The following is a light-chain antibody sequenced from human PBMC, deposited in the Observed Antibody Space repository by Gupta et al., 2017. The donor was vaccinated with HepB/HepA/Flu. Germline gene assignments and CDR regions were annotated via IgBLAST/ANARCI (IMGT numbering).Light chain of an antibody. V-gene: IGLV3-1*01. Sequence: SSELTQPPSVSVSPGQTASITCSGDKVGDKYACWYQQKPGQSPVLVIYQDSKRPSGSPERFSGSNSGNTATLTISGTQAMDEADYYCQAWDSSTVVFGGGTKLTVL. CDR2: QDS. CDR3: QAWDSSTVV. CDR1: KVGDKY. J-gene: IGLJ2*01.